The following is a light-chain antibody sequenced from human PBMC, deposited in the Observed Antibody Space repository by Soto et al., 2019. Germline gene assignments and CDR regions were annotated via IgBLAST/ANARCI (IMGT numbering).Light chain of an antibody. Sequence: SYELTQPPSVSVAPGQTASIPCEGDSIQIKSVHWYQQKPGQAPVLVVYDDSDRPSGIPERFSGSNSGNTATLTISRVEAGDEADYYCQVWDSSSAHPVAFGGGTKLTVL. CDR3: QVWDSSSAHPVA. J-gene: IGLJ2*01. CDR1: SIQIKS. V-gene: IGLV3-21*02. CDR2: DDS.